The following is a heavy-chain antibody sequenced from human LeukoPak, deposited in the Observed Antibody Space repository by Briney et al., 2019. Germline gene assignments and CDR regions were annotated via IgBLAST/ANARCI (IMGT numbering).Heavy chain of an antibody. D-gene: IGHD5-12*01. CDR3: ASDGYSGYDYLYGMDV. J-gene: IGHJ6*02. CDR2: INPSGGST. CDR1: GYTFAIYY. Sequence: ASVKPSRTPSGYTFAIYYMHWVRQSPGQGLEWMGIINPSGGSTSYAQKFQGRVTMTRDTSTSTDYMELSSLRSEDTAVYYCASDGYSGYDYLYGMDVWGQGTTVTVSS. V-gene: IGHV1-46*01.